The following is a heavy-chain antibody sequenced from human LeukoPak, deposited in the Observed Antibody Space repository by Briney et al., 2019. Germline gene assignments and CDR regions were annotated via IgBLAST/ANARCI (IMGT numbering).Heavy chain of an antibody. J-gene: IGHJ5*02. CDR3: ARDQNVVVPAASWFDP. CDR1: GRTFSSYA. CDR2: IIPIFGTA. Sequence: SVKVSCKASGRTFSSYAIIWVRQAPGQGLEWMGGIIPIFGTANYAQKFQGRVTITADKSTSTDYMELSSLRSEDTAVYYCARDQNVVVPAASWFDPWGQGTLVTVSS. D-gene: IGHD2-2*01. V-gene: IGHV1-69*06.